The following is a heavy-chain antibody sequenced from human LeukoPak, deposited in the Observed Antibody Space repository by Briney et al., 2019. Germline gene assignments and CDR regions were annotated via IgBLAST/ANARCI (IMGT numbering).Heavy chain of an antibody. CDR1: GGSISSYY. J-gene: IGHJ6*02. D-gene: IGHD1-26*01. V-gene: IGHV4-4*07. CDR2: IYSSGST. Sequence: SGTLSLTCTVSGGSISSYYWSWIRQPAGKGLEWIGRIYSSGSTNYNPSLKSRVTMSVDNSKNQFSLKQSSVTAADTAVYYCARWGDRLPDYYYGMDVWGQGTTVTVSS. CDR3: ARWGDRLPDYYYGMDV.